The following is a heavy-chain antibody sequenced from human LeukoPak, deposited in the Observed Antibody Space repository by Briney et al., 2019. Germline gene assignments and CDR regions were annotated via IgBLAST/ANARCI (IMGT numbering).Heavy chain of an antibody. D-gene: IGHD3-22*01. J-gene: IGHJ4*02. V-gene: IGHV3-74*01. CDR3: ARRINYYDSGGYYYVRYFDP. CDR1: GFTFSSYW. Sequence: GGSLTLSCAASGFTFSSYWMYWVRQAPGKGPVWVARINTDGSSLNYADSVKGRFTISRDNAKNTLYLQMNSLGAEDTAVYYCARRINYYDSGGYYYVRYFDPWGQGTLVAVSS. CDR2: INTDGSSL.